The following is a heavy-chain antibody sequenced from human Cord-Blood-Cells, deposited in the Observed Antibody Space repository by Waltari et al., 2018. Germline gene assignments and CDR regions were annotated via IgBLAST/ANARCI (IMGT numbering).Heavy chain of an antibody. CDR3: ARDSGDYVWGSYRYFDY. CDR2: ISSSSSYI. V-gene: IGHV3-21*01. CDR1: GFTFSSYS. Sequence: EVQLVESGGGLVKPGVSLRLACAASGFTFSSYSMHWIRQAPGKGLEWFSSISSSSSYIYYADSVKGRFTISRDNAKNSLYLQMNSLRAEDTAVYYCARDSGDYVWGSYRYFDYWGQGTLVTVSS. J-gene: IGHJ4*02. D-gene: IGHD3-16*02.